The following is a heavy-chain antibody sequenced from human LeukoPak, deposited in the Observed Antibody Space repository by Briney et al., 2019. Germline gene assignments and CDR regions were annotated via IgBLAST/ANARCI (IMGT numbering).Heavy chain of an antibody. CDR3: AKGITIFGVVIDY. V-gene: IGHV3-23*01. J-gene: IGHJ4*02. D-gene: IGHD3-3*01. CDR1: GFTSSSYA. CDR2: ISGSGGST. Sequence: GGSLRLSCAASGFTSSSYAMSWVRQAPGKGLEWVSAISGSGGSTYYADSVKGRFTISRDNSKNTLYLQMNSLRAEDTAVYYCAKGITIFGVVIDYWGQGTLVTVSS.